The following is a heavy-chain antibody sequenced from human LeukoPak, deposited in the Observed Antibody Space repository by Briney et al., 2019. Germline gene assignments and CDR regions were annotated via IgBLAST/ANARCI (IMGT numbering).Heavy chain of an antibody. CDR3: AKTGKMLWFGESYFDY. J-gene: IGHJ4*02. V-gene: IGHV3-23*01. CDR2: ISGSGGST. Sequence: PGGSLRLSCTASGFTFSSYAMNWVRQAPGKGLEWVAAISGSGGSTYYTDSVKGRFTISRDNSKNTLYLQMNSLRAEDTAVYYCAKTGKMLWFGESYFDYWGQGTLVTVSS. CDR1: GFTFSSYA. D-gene: IGHD3-10*01.